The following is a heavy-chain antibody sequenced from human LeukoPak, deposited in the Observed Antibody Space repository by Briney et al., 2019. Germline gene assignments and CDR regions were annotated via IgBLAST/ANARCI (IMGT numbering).Heavy chain of an antibody. Sequence: SETLSLTCTVSGGSISSGDYYWSWIRQPPGKGLEWIGYFYYIGNTFYNPSLKSRVTISVDTSKNQFSLKLSSVTAADTAVYYCASAYCGGDCTPYWYSDLWGRGTLVTVSS. CDR2: FYYIGNT. CDR1: GGSISSGDYY. CDR3: ASAYCGGDCTPYWYSDL. V-gene: IGHV4-30-4*01. D-gene: IGHD2-21*02. J-gene: IGHJ2*01.